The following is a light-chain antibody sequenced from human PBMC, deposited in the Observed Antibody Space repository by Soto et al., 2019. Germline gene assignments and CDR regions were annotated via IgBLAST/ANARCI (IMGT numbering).Light chain of an antibody. J-gene: IGLJ1*01. Sequence: SVLTQPRSVSRSPGQSVTISCTGTSSDVGGYNYVSWYQLHPAKAPKLMIYDVSKRPSGVPDRFSGSKSGNMASLTISGLQAEDEADYYCCTYAGSYTFYVFGTGSKVTV. CDR1: SSDVGGYNY. CDR2: DVS. V-gene: IGLV2-11*01. CDR3: CTYAGSYTFYV.